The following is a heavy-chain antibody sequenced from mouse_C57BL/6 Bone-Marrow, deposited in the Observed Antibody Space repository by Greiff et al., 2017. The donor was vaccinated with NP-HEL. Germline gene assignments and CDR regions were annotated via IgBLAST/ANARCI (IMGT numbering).Heavy chain of an antibody. Sequence: QVQLQQPGTELVKPGASVKLSCKASGYTFTSYWMHWVKQRPGQGLEWIGNINPSNGGTNYNEKFKSKATLTVDKSSSTAYMQLSSLTSEDSAVYYCARGGGTAQATFAWFAYWGQGTLVTVSA. V-gene: IGHV1-53*01. D-gene: IGHD3-2*02. J-gene: IGHJ3*01. CDR3: ARGGGTAQATFAWFAY. CDR2: INPSNGGT. CDR1: GYTFTSYW.